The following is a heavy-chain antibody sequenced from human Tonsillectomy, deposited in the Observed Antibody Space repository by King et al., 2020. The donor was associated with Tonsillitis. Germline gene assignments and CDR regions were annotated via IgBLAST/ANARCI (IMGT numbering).Heavy chain of an antibody. CDR1: GGSISSSIYY. V-gene: IGHV4-39*01. CDR3: ARMFYDNTGSGY. D-gene: IGHD3-22*01. CDR2: IYYSGST. J-gene: IGHJ4*02. Sequence: QLQESGPGLVKPSETLSITCSVSGGSISSSIYYWGWIRQPPGKGLEWIGSIYYSGSTYYNPSLKSRVTISVDTSKNQFSLKLSSVTAADTAVYYCARMFYDNTGSGYWGQGTLVTVSS.